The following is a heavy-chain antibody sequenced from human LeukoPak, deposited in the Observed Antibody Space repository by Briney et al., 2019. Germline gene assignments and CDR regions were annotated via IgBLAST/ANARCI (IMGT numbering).Heavy chain of an antibody. D-gene: IGHD6-25*01. V-gene: IGHV4-39*01. CDR3: ARRYSTGFDY. CDR1: GDSISSSSYY. J-gene: IGHJ4*02. Sequence: SETLSLTCTVSGDSISSSSYYWGWIRQPPGKGLEWIGSIYYSGSTYYNPSLKSRVTISVDTSKNQFSLKLSSVTAADTAVYYCARRYSTGFDYWGQGTLVTVSS. CDR2: IYYSGST.